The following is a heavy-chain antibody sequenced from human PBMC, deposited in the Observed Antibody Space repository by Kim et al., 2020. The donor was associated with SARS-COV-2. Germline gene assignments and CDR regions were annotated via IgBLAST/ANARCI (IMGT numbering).Heavy chain of an antibody. Sequence: GGSLRLSCAASGFTFSNAWMSWVRQAPGKGLEWVGRIKSKTDGGTTDYAAPVKGRFTISRDDSKNTLYLQMNSLKTEDTAVYYCTTDLGRRFHYYYYGMDVWGQGTTVTVSS. CDR1: GFTFSNAW. V-gene: IGHV3-15*01. D-gene: IGHD3-16*01. CDR2: IKSKTDGGTT. J-gene: IGHJ6*02. CDR3: TTDLGRRFHYYYYGMDV.